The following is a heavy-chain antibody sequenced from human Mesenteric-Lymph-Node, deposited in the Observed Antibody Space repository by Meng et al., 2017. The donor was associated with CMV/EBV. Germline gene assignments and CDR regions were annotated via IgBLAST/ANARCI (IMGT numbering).Heavy chain of an antibody. D-gene: IGHD1-26*01. J-gene: IGHJ5*02. CDR2: SRNKANSYAT. Sequence: GESLKISCAASGFTLSDHYVDWVRQAPGKGLEWVGRSRNKANSYATEYAASVKGRFAISRDDSKNSLYLQMNSLKTEDTAVYYCTADVGPREGHWFDPWGQGTLVTVSS. CDR1: GFTLSDHY. V-gene: IGHV3-72*01. CDR3: TADVGPREGHWFDP.